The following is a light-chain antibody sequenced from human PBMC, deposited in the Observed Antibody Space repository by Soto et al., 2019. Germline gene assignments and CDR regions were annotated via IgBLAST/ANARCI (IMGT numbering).Light chain of an antibody. CDR3: QQYDSSFRT. V-gene: IGKV3-20*01. CDR1: QSVSSN. Sequence: IMMNQSPATLSVSPGERATLSCRARQSVSSNLAWYQQKPGQAPRLLIYGASNRATGIPDRFSGSGSGTDFTLTISRLEPEDFAVYYCQQYDSSFRTFGQGTKWIS. CDR2: GAS. J-gene: IGKJ1*01.